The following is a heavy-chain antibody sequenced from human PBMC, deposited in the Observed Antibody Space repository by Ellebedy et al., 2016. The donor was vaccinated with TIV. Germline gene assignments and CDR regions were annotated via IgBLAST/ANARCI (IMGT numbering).Heavy chain of an antibody. D-gene: IGHD3-22*01. Sequence: GESLKISCAASGFTFSTFAISWVRQAPGKGLEWVSAISGSGDRIYYADSVKGRFTVSRDNSKTTLDLQMNSLRADDTAIYYCAKDPSMKVVEINWFDSWGQGILVTVSS. CDR2: ISGSGDRI. CDR3: AKDPSMKVVEINWFDS. V-gene: IGHV3-23*01. CDR1: GFTFSTFA. J-gene: IGHJ5*01.